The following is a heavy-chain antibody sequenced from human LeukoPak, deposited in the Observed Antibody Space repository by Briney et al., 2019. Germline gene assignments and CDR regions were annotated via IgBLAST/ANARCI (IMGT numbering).Heavy chain of an antibody. Sequence: GRSLRLSFAASGFTFSNYGIHWVRQAPGKGLEWVAIIWSDGSNKYYADSVKGRFTISRDNSKNTLYLQMNSLRAEDTAVYYCAKDLKVTMIVVVITPLDYWGQGTLVTVSS. V-gene: IGHV3-33*06. CDR1: GFTFSNYG. CDR3: AKDLKVTMIVVVITPLDY. D-gene: IGHD3-22*01. CDR2: IWSDGSNK. J-gene: IGHJ4*02.